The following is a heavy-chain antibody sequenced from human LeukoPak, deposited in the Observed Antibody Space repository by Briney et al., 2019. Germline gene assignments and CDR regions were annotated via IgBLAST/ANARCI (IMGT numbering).Heavy chain of an antibody. J-gene: IGHJ5*02. Sequence: GGSLRLSCSASGFTFSSYPMHWVRQAPGKGLEYVSAINNYGDSTYYADSVKGRFTISRDNSKNTLYLQMSSLRAEDTAVYYCTIHMHDGYEGSSDTTMVRSPWGQGTLVTVSS. CDR3: TIHMHDGYEGSSDTTMVRSP. V-gene: IGHV3-64D*06. CDR2: INNYGDST. CDR1: GFTFSSYP. D-gene: IGHD5-18*01.